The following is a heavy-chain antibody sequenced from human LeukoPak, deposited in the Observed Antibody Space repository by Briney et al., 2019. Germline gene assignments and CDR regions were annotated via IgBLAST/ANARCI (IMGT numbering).Heavy chain of an antibody. D-gene: IGHD5-18*01. CDR3: ARRTPPGYSYGYSDY. Sequence: PSETLSLTCTVCCGSISSSSYYWGWIRQPPGKGLEWIGSIYYSGSTYYNPSLKSRVTISVDTSKNQFSLKLSSVTAADTAVYYCARRTPPGYSYGYSDYWGQGTLVTVSS. CDR1: CGSISSSSYY. CDR2: IYYSGST. V-gene: IGHV4-39*01. J-gene: IGHJ4*02.